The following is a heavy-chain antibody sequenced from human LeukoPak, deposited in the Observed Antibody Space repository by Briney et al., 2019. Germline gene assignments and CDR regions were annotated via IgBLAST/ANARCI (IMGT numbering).Heavy chain of an antibody. CDR3: ARVHYYDSSGYPGAFDI. J-gene: IGHJ3*02. V-gene: IGHV4-59*01. D-gene: IGHD3-22*01. CDR1: GGSISSYF. Sequence: PSETLSLTCTGSGGSISSYFWSWIRQPPGKGLEWIGYIYYSGSTNYNPSLKSRVTISVDTSKNQFSLKLSSVTAADTAVYYCARVHYYDSSGYPGAFDIWGQGTMVTVSS. CDR2: IYYSGST.